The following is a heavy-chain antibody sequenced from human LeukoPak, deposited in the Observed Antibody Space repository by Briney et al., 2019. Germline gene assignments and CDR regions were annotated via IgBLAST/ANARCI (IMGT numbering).Heavy chain of an antibody. Sequence: GGSLRLSCAASGFTFSSYVMSWVRQAPGKGLEWISAISGGGGSTYYADSVKGRFTISRDNSKDTLSLQMNSLRAEDTAVYYCVKDALVVPVSMGPPEVDYWGQGTLVTVSS. CDR2: ISGGGGST. CDR3: VKDALVVPVSMGPPEVDY. D-gene: IGHD2/OR15-2a*01. J-gene: IGHJ4*02. V-gene: IGHV3-23*01. CDR1: GFTFSSYV.